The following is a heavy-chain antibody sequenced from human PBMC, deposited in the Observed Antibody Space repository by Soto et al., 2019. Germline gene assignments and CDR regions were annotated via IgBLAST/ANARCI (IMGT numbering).Heavy chain of an antibody. D-gene: IGHD3-10*01. CDR2: IYPGDSDT. Sequence: GESLKISCKGSGYSFTSYWIGWVRQMPGKGLEWMGIIYPGDSDTRYSPSFQGQVTISADKSISTAYLQWSSLKASDTAMYYCARPGHITMVRGVNDAFDIWGQGTMVTVSS. CDR1: GYSFTSYW. J-gene: IGHJ3*02. V-gene: IGHV5-51*01. CDR3: ARPGHITMVRGVNDAFDI.